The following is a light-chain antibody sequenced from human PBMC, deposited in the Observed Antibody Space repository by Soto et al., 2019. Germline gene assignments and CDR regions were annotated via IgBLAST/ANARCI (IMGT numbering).Light chain of an antibody. CDR1: QTVSSSY. V-gene: IGKV3-20*01. Sequence: EIVLTQSPGTLSLSPGERATLSCRASQTVSSSYLAWYQQKPGQAPRLLIYGAFSRATGIPDRFSGSGSGTDFTLAISRLEPEDFAVYYCQQYDSSSLLTFGGGTKVEIK. CDR2: GAF. J-gene: IGKJ4*01. CDR3: QQYDSSSLLT.